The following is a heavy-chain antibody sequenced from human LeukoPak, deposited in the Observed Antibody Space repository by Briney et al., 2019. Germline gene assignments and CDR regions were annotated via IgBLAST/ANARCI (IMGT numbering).Heavy chain of an antibody. CDR1: GFTFSSYA. CDR3: ARAGYGGIFPR. J-gene: IGHJ4*02. D-gene: IGHD3-9*01. Sequence: GGSLRLSCAASGFTFSSYAMSRIRQAPGKGLEWVSYISSSSSYTNYADSVKGRFTISRDNAKNSLYLQMNSLRAEDTAVYYCARAGYGGIFPRWGQGTLVTVSS. CDR2: ISSSSSYT. V-gene: IGHV3-11*05.